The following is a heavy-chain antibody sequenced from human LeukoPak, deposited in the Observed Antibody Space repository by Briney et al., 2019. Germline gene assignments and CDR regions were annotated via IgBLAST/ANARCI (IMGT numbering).Heavy chain of an antibody. CDR3: ARDVKGGDFYYFDY. D-gene: IGHD2-21*02. V-gene: IGHV3-33*01. Sequence: QPARSLRLSCAASGFTFNTFDMHWVRQAPGKGLEWVAVIWYDGSNKYYADSVKGRFTISRDNSKNTLYLQMNSLRAEDTAVYYCARDVKGGDFYYFDYWGQGTLVTVSS. CDR1: GFTFNTFD. J-gene: IGHJ4*02. CDR2: IWYDGSNK.